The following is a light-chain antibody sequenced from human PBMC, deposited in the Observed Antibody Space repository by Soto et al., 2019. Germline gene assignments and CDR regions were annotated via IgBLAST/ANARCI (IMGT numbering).Light chain of an antibody. J-gene: IGKJ1*01. CDR2: GAS. CDR1: QSVSSSY. V-gene: IGKV3-20*01. CDR3: QQYGSSPA. Sequence: EIVLTQSPGTLSLSPGERATLSCRASQSVSSSYLAWYQQKPGQAPRLLIYGASSRATGIPDRFSGSGSGTYLTLTISRLEPEDFAVYYCQQYGSSPAFGQGTKVESK.